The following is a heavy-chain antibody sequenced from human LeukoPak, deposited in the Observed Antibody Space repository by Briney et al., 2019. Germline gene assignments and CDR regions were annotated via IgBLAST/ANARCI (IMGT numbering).Heavy chain of an antibody. J-gene: IGHJ5*02. V-gene: IGHV3-74*01. CDR3: IRDFRSADL. CDR2: IYLDERTT. Sequence: WASLRLSCVASGFTFSNYWMHWVRQPPGQGLEWVSRIYLDERTTNYADSVKGRFTITRDNATNTVYMEMNSLSVEDTATYYCIRDFRSADLWGQGTLVTVTS. CDR1: GFTFSNYW.